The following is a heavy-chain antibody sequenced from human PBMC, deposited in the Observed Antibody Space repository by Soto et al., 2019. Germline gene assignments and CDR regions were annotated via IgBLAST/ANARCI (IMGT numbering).Heavy chain of an antibody. CDR1: GFTFSTSA. V-gene: IGHV3-23*01. Sequence: PGGSLRLSCAASGFTFSTSAMSCVRQAPGKGLEWVSAISGTGATTLYADSVEGRFSISRDNFRNMLYLQINSLRVEDTAVYYCAKQKITAGMKYFEPWGQEAMVTVSS. J-gene: IGHJ5*02. CDR3: AKQKITAGMKYFEP. D-gene: IGHD1-20*01. CDR2: ISGTGATT.